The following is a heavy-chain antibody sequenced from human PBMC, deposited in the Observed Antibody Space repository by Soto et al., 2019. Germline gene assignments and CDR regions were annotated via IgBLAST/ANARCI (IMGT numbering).Heavy chain of an antibody. Sequence: EVQLFESGGGSVQPGGSLTLSCAASGFSFSTYAMTWVRQAPGKGLEWVSSISDVGSKTYYADSVKGRFTISRDNSGNTLFLQLSSLRDEDSGVYYCAKKRGPRDADLQYYFDSWGQGTPVIVSS. D-gene: IGHD3-16*01. V-gene: IGHV3-23*01. CDR3: AKKRGPRDADLQYYFDS. J-gene: IGHJ4*02. CDR1: GFSFSTYA. CDR2: ISDVGSKT.